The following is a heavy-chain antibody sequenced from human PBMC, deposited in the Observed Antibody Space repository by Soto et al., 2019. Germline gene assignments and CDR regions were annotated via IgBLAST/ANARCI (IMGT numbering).Heavy chain of an antibody. D-gene: IGHD3-22*01. J-gene: IGHJ4*02. CDR2: IYYSGST. Sequence: SETLSLTCTVSGGSVSSGSYYWSWIRQPPGKGLEWIGYIYYSGSTNYNPSLKSRATISVDTSKNQFSLKLSSVTAADTAVYYCARDAPAYYYDSRPFDYWGQGTLVTVSS. V-gene: IGHV4-61*01. CDR3: ARDAPAYYYDSRPFDY. CDR1: GGSVSSGSYY.